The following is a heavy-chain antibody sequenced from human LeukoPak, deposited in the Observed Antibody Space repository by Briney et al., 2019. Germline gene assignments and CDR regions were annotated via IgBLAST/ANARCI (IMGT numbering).Heavy chain of an antibody. V-gene: IGHV3-23*01. J-gene: IGHJ4*02. CDR2: ISGSGGST. CDR3: AKDSLMYSSGWHTYYFDY. Sequence: GGSLRLSCAASGFTFSSYAMSWVRQAPGKGLEWVSAISGSGGSTYYADSVKGRFTISRDNSKNTLYLQMNSLRAEDTAVYYCAKDSLMYSSGWHTYYFDYWGQGTLVTVSS. CDR1: GFTFSSYA. D-gene: IGHD6-19*01.